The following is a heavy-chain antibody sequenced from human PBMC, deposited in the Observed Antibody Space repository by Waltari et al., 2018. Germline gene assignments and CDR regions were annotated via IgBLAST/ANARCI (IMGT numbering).Heavy chain of an antibody. CDR2: IIPVLRTA. J-gene: IGHJ5*02. CDR3: ARGGYYDSSGYYNWFDP. V-gene: IGHV1-69*01. CDR1: GGTFSSYA. D-gene: IGHD3-22*01. Sequence: QVQLVQSGAEVKKPGSSVKVSCKASGGTFSSYAISWVRQAPGQGLEWMGGIIPVLRTANYAQKFQGRVTITADESTSTAYMELSSLRSEDTAVYYCARGGYYDSSGYYNWFDPWGQGTLVNVSS.